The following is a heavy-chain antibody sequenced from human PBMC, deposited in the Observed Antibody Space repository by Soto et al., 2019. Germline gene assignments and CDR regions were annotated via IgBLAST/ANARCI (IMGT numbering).Heavy chain of an antibody. V-gene: IGHV5-10-1*01. CDR3: ARLGLAATYSYGMDV. D-gene: IGHD2-15*01. Sequence: PSESLKISCKGSGYSFMSYWISWVRQMPGRGLEWMGRISPSDSNIDYSPSFQGHVTISADMSTSTAYLKWSSLRASDTAIYYCARLGLAATYSYGMDVWGQGATVTVSS. CDR2: ISPSDSNI. J-gene: IGHJ6*02. CDR1: GYSFMSYW.